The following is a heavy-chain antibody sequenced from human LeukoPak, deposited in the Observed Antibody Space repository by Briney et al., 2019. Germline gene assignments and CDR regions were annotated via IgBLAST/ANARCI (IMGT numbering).Heavy chain of an antibody. D-gene: IGHD6-19*01. J-gene: IGHJ4*02. V-gene: IGHV4-59*08. Sequence: PSETLSLTCAVYGGSFSGYYWSWIRQSPGKGLEWIGYIYSTGSTDYNPSLKSRVTISVETSKNQFSLRLSSVTAADTAVYFCARHEGLARPFDYWGQGTLVPVSS. CDR1: GGSFSGYY. CDR2: IYSTGST. CDR3: ARHEGLARPFDY.